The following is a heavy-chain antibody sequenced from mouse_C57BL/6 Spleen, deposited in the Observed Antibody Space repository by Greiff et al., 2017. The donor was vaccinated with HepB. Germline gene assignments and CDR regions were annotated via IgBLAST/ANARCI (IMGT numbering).Heavy chain of an antibody. CDR3: ATAELGRYYFDY. CDR1: GYTFTSYW. D-gene: IGHD4-1*01. Sequence: VHLVESGAELAKPGASVKLSCKASGYTFTSYWMHWVKQRPGQGLEWIGYINPSSGYTKYNQKFKDKATLTADKSSSTAYMQLSSLTYEDSAVVCCATAELGRYYFDYWGQGTTVTV. V-gene: IGHV1-7*01. CDR2: INPSSGYT. J-gene: IGHJ2*01.